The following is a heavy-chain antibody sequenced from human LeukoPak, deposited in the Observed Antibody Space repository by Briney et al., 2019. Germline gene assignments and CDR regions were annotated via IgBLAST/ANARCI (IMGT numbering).Heavy chain of an antibody. J-gene: IGHJ6*02. V-gene: IGHV3-74*03. CDR3: VKGGHKLDIQTTHYYYGLDV. D-gene: IGHD5-12*01. Sequence: GGSLRLSCVASGFTLSDHWMYWVRQGPSRGLAHVSRVESDASRTTYADSVKGRFTISRDDAKNTMYLQMNSLRVVDTAVYYCVKGGHKLDIQTTHYYYGLDVWGQGTTVAVS. CDR1: GFTLSDHW. CDR2: VESDASRT.